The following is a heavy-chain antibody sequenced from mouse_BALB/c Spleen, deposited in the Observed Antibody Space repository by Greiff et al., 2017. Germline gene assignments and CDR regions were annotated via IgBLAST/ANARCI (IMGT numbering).Heavy chain of an antibody. D-gene: IGHD1-1*02. V-gene: IGHV2-9*02. Sequence: VQGVESGPGLVAPSQSLSITCTVSGFSLTSYGVHWVRQPPGKGLEWLGVIWAGGSTNYNSALMSRLCISKDNSKSQVFLKMNSLQTDDTAMYYCARNGLRYFDVWGAGTTVTVSS. CDR2: IWAGGST. J-gene: IGHJ1*01. CDR3: ARNGLRYFDV. CDR1: GFSLTSYG.